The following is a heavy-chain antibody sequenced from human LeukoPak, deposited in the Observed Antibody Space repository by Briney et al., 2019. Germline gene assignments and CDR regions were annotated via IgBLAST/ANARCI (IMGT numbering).Heavy chain of an antibody. D-gene: IGHD5-18*01. Sequence: GAPLKISSKACVYCFTNYWIGWVRPMPGKGLGWVGIIYPGDSVTRYGPSFQGQVTISADKSISTAYLKWSSLKASDTSMYYCARSGYSYGYEFRDYNWFDPWGQGTLVTVSS. J-gene: IGHJ5*02. CDR1: VYCFTNYW. V-gene: IGHV5-51*01. CDR3: ARSGYSYGYEFRDYNWFDP. CDR2: IYPGDSVT.